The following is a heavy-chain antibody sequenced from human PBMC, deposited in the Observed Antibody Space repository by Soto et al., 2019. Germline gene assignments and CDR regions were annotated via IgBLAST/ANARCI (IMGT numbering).Heavy chain of an antibody. J-gene: IGHJ6*03. CDR2: INHSGST. CDR3: ARIVVPAAMPEVDYYYYMDV. D-gene: IGHD2-2*01. Sequence: SETLSLTCAVYGGSFSGYYWSWIRQPPGKGLEWIGEINHSGSTYYNPSLKSRVTISVDTSKNQFSLKLSSVTAADTAVYYCARIVVPAAMPEVDYYYYMDVWGKGTTVTVSS. V-gene: IGHV4-34*09. CDR1: GGSFSGYY.